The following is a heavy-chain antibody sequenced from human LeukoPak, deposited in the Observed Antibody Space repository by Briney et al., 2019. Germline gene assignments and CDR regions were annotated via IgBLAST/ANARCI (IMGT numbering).Heavy chain of an antibody. CDR3: AKVGYNNILTGDYNDYFDY. CDR2: TSGTGDKT. CDR1: GFTFSSYA. Sequence: GSPRLSCAASGFTFSSYAVSWVRQAPEKGLEWVSVTSGTGDKTYYAESAKGRFTIFRDNSKNTLYLQMNSLRAEDTAIYYCAKVGYNNILTGDYNDYFDYWGQGTLVTVSS. D-gene: IGHD3-9*01. V-gene: IGHV3-23*01. J-gene: IGHJ4*02.